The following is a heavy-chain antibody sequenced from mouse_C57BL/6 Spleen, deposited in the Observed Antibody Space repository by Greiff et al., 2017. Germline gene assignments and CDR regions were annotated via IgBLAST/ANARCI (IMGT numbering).Heavy chain of an antibody. D-gene: IGHD1-1*01. CDR3: ARAGSPITTVVARYFDY. J-gene: IGHJ2*01. V-gene: IGHV5-17*01. CDR1: GFTFSDYG. Sequence: EVKLMESGGGLVKPGGSLKLSCAASGFTFSDYGMHWVRQAPEKGLEWVAYISSGSSTIYYADTVKGRFTISRDNAKNTLFLQMTSLRSEDTAMYYCARAGSPITTVVARYFDYWGQGTTLTVSS. CDR2: ISSGSSTI.